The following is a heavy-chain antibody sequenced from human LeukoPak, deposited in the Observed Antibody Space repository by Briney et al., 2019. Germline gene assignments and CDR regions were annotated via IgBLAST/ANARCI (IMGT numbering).Heavy chain of an antibody. V-gene: IGHV4-34*01. CDR2: INHSGST. Sequence: PSETLSLTCAVYGGSFSGYYWSWIRQPPGKGLEWIGEINHSGSTNYNPSLKSRVTISVDTSKNQFSLKLSSVTAADTAVYYCARGPPTMVRGVIRDYYYYGMDVWGQGTTVIVSS. J-gene: IGHJ6*02. CDR1: GGSFSGYY. D-gene: IGHD3-10*01. CDR3: ARGPPTMVRGVIRDYYYYGMDV.